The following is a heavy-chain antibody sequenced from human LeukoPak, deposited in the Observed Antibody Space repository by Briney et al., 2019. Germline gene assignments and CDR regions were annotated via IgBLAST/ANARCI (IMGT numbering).Heavy chain of an antibody. CDR3: ARVEWFGGDIDY. CDR2: INWNGGST. V-gene: IGHV3-20*04. D-gene: IGHD3-10*01. J-gene: IGHJ4*02. CDR1: GFTFDDYG. Sequence: PGGSLRLTCAASGFTFDDYGMSWVRQAPGKGLEWVSGINWNGGSTGYADSVKGRFTISRDNSKNTLYLQMNSLRAEDTAVYYCARVEWFGGDIDYWGQGTLVTVSS.